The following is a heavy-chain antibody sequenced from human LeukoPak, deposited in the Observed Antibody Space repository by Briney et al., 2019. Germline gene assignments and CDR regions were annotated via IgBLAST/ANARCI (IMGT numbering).Heavy chain of an antibody. Sequence: GGSLRHSCAASGVTFSSYAMSWVRQAPGKGLEWVSAIGGSGGSTYYADSVKGRFTISRDNSKNTLYLQMNSLKTEDTAVYYCTTDTYGSAYYYYYYMDVWGKGTTVTVSS. D-gene: IGHD3-10*01. CDR3: TTDTYGSAYYYYYYMDV. J-gene: IGHJ6*03. CDR2: IGGSGGST. CDR1: GVTFSSYA. V-gene: IGHV3-23*01.